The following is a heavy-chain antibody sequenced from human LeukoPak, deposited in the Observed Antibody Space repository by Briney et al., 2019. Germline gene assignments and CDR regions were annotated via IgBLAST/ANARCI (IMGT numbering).Heavy chain of an antibody. Sequence: ASVKVSCKASGYTFTGYYMHWVRQAPGQGLEWMGWINPNSGGTNYAQKFQGRVTMTRDTSISTAYMELSRLRSDDTAVYYCARQYSYTLYYYYYYMDVWGKGTTVTVSS. CDR3: ARQYSYTLYYYYYYMDV. J-gene: IGHJ6*03. D-gene: IGHD5-18*01. CDR2: INPNSGGT. V-gene: IGHV1-2*02. CDR1: GYTFTGYY.